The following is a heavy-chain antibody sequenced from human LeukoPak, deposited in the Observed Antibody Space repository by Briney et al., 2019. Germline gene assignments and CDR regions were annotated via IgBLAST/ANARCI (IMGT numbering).Heavy chain of an antibody. D-gene: IGHD6-6*01. CDR3: AKGIAAHRGYFDY. CDR1: GFTFSSYG. Sequence: GGSLRLSCAASGFTFSSYGMHWVRQAPGKGLEWVAVISYDGGNKYYADSVKGRFTISRDNSKNTLYLQMNSLRAEDTAVYYCAKGIAAHRGYFDYWGQGTLVTVSS. J-gene: IGHJ4*02. V-gene: IGHV3-30*18. CDR2: ISYDGGNK.